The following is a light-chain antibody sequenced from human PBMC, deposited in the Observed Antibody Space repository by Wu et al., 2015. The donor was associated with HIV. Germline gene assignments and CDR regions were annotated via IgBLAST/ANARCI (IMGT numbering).Light chain of an antibody. V-gene: IGKV1-5*03. J-gene: IGKJ1*01. CDR1: QSITNW. Sequence: DIQMTQSPSSLPASVGDTVSITCRASQSITNWLAWYQHKPGKAPKLLIYKTSTLEKGVPSRFSGSGGETEFTLTINSLQPDDFATYYCQQYNIHWTFGQGTKVEIK. CDR2: KTS. CDR3: QQYNIHWT.